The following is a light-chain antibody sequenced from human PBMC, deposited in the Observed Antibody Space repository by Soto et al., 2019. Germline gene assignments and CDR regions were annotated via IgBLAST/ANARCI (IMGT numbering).Light chain of an antibody. CDR3: SSYAGSNNLV. CDR2: EVS. CDR1: SRDVGGYNY. V-gene: IGLV2-8*01. Sequence: QSALTQPPSASGSPGQSVTISCTGTSRDVGGYNYVSWYQQHPGKAPKLIISEVSKRPSGVPDRFSGSKSGNTASLSVSGPQADDEADYYCSSYAGSNNLVFGGGTQLTVL. J-gene: IGLJ3*02.